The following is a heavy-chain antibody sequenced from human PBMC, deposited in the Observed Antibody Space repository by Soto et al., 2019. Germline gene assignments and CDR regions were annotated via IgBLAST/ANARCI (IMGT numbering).Heavy chain of an antibody. CDR2: ISAYNGNT. Sequence: QVQLVQSGAEVKKPGASVKVSCKASGYTFTSYGISWVRQAPGQGLEWMGWISAYNGNTNYAQKLQGRVTMTTDTSTSPADMELRSLRSDDTVVYYCERGLLSIQLWLGLFDYGGQGTLVTVSS. J-gene: IGHJ4*02. D-gene: IGHD5-18*01. V-gene: IGHV1-18*01. CDR3: ERGLLSIQLWLGLFDY. CDR1: GYTFTSYG.